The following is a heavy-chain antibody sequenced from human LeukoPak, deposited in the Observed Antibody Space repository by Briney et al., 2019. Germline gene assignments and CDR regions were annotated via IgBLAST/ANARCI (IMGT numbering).Heavy chain of an antibody. CDR1: GGSISSNDYY. D-gene: IGHD3-22*01. Sequence: PSETLSLTCTVSGGSISSNDYYWDWIRQPPGMGLEYIGSIYYSGSTYYNPSLKSRVTISVDTSKNQFSLKLSSVTATDTAVYYCARTSSEGPWYYYMDVWGKGTTVTVSS. J-gene: IGHJ6*03. CDR2: IYYSGST. CDR3: ARTSSEGPWYYYMDV. V-gene: IGHV4-39*01.